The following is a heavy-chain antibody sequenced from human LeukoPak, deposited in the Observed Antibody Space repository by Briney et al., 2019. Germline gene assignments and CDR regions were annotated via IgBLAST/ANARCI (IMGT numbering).Heavy chain of an antibody. J-gene: IGHJ3*02. Sequence: SETLSLTCAVSGGSISSSNWWSWVRQPPGKGLEWIGEVYHSGSTNYNPSLESRVSISVDKSKNLFSLKLNSVTAADTAVYYCARNANPTDAFDIWGQGTMVTV. CDR2: VYHSGST. CDR3: ARNANPTDAFDI. CDR1: GGSISSSNW. V-gene: IGHV4-4*02. D-gene: IGHD2-2*01.